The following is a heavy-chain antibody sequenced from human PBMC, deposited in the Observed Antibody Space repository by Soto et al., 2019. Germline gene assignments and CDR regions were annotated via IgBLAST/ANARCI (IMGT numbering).Heavy chain of an antibody. D-gene: IGHD3-22*01. CDR2: ISGSGGST. CDR3: AKGSWDYYDSSGYYEYFQH. J-gene: IGHJ1*01. V-gene: IGHV3-23*01. Sequence: PGGSLRLSCAASGFTFSSYAMSWVRQAPGKGLEWVSAISGSGGSTYYADSVKGRFTISRDNSKNTLYLQMNSLRAEDTAVYYCAKGSWDYYDSSGYYEYFQHWGQGTLVTVSS. CDR1: GFTFSSYA.